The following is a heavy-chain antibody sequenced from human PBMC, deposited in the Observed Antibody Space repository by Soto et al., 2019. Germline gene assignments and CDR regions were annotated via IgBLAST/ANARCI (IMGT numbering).Heavy chain of an antibody. V-gene: IGHV4-39*01. J-gene: IGHJ6*02. CDR1: GGSISSSSYY. Sequence: SETLSLTCTVSGGSISSSSYYWGWIRQPPGKGLEWIGSIYYSGSTYYNPSLKSRVTISVDTSKNQFSLKLSSVTAADTAVYYCANLYSSSSYYYYYGMDVWGQGTTVTVSS. CDR2: IYYSGST. CDR3: ANLYSSSSYYYYYGMDV. D-gene: IGHD6-6*01.